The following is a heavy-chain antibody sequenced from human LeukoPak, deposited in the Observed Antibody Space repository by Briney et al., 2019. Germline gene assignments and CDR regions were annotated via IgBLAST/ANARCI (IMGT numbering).Heavy chain of an antibody. CDR1: GGTFSSYA. Sequence: SVKVSCKASGGTFSSYAISWVRQAPGQGLEWMGRIIPILGIANYAQEFQGRVTITSDKSTSTAYMELSSLRSEDTAVYYCARGPRKAYIEAYGDYWFDPWGQGTLVTVSS. D-gene: IGHD4-17*01. CDR2: IIPILGIA. CDR3: ARGPRKAYIEAYGDYWFDP. J-gene: IGHJ5*02. V-gene: IGHV1-69*04.